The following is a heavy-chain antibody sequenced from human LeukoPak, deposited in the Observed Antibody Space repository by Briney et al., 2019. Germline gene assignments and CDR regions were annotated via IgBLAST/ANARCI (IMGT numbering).Heavy chain of an antibody. CDR3: ARRWGSLDY. V-gene: IGHV3-30-3*01. CDR2: MSYDGTNK. J-gene: IGHJ4*02. D-gene: IGHD7-27*01. Sequence: GGSLRHSCAASGFTFSSYAMDWVRQAPGKGLEWVAVMSYDGTNKYYADSVKGRFTISRDNTKNTLYLQMNSLRAEDTAEHYCARRWGSLDYWGQGTLVTVSS. CDR1: GFTFSSYA.